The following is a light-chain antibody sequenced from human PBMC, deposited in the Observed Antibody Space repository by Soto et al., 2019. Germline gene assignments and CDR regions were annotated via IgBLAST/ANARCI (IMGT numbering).Light chain of an antibody. CDR2: GAS. CDR1: QSVSSN. J-gene: IGKJ1*01. Sequence: EIVMTQSPGTLSVSPGERATLSCRASQSVSSNLAWYQQKLGQAPRLLIYGASTRATGIPARFSGSGSGTEFTLTISSLQSEDFAVYYCQQYNNWRTWTFGQGTKVEIK. V-gene: IGKV3-15*01. CDR3: QQYNNWRTWT.